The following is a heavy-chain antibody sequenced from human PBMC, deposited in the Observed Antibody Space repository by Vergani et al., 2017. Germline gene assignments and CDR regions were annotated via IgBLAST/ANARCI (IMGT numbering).Heavy chain of an antibody. CDR1: GFIFQNYT. CDR2: ISYDASNE. J-gene: IGHJ3*01. Sequence: QVNLVGSGGGVVQPGRSLRLSCATYGFIFQNYTMHWVRQAPGKGLEWVAFISYDASNEYFADSVKGRFTISRDNAKNSLYLDMSSLRAEDTAVYYCVRDVRVSRTWGQGTLVAVSS. CDR3: VRDVRVSRT. V-gene: IGHV3-30-3*01.